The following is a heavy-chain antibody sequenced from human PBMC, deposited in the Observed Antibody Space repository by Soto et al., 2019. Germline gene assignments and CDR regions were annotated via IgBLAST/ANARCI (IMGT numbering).Heavy chain of an antibody. CDR2: IGTQHDT. CDR1: GLTFSAFD. D-gene: IGHD3-16*01. J-gene: IGHJ5*02. CDR3: ARRASYGHGGGGWFDP. V-gene: IGHV3-13*01. Sequence: DVQLVESGGGLVQPGGSLRLSCAASGLTFSAFDMHWVRQTTGKGLEWVAAIGTQHDTYYPDSVKGRFTISRENAKNSLYLRMNSLGAGDTAVYYCARRASYGHGGGGWFDPWGQGTLVTVSS.